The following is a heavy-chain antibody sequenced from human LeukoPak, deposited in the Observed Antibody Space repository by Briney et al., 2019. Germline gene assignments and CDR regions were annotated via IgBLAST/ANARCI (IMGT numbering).Heavy chain of an antibody. CDR2: IHYSGSA. CDR1: GGSFSGYY. V-gene: IGHV4-34*01. D-gene: IGHD3-22*01. Sequence: SETLSLTCAVYGGSFSGYYWTWIRQPPGKGLEWIGEIHYSGSATYNPSLKSRVTISVDTSKNQFSLKLSSVTAADTAVYYCARVRYFDSGGYYYDFDFWGQGTLVTVSS. CDR3: ARVRYFDSGGYYYDFDF. J-gene: IGHJ4*02.